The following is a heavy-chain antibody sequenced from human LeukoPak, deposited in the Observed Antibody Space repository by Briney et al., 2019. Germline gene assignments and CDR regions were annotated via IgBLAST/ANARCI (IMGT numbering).Heavy chain of an antibody. CDR2: ISSSSSYI. D-gene: IGHD4-17*01. CDR3: NGDYVGYYMDV. V-gene: IGHV3-21*01. J-gene: IGHJ6*03. Sequence: PGGSLRLSCAASGFTFSSYSMNWVRQAPGKGLEWVSSISSSSSYIYYADSVKGRFTISRDNAKNSLYLQMNRLRAEHTAVYYCNGDYVGYYMDVWGKGTTVTVSS. CDR1: GFTFSSYS.